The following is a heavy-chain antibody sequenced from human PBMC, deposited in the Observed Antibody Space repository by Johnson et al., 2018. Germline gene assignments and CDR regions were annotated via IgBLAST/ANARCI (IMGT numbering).Heavy chain of an antibody. CDR1: GFTFSSYA. J-gene: IGHJ6*03. Sequence: EVQLVETGGGVVQPGRSLRLSCAASGFTFSSYAMSWVRQAPGKGLEWVSAISGSGGSTYYADSVTGRFTIPRDNSKNPLFLQMNSQRAEDTAVYYCAKDLGYYYYMDVWGKGTTVTVSS. CDR2: ISGSGGST. V-gene: IGHV3-23*04. CDR3: AKDLGYYYYMDV.